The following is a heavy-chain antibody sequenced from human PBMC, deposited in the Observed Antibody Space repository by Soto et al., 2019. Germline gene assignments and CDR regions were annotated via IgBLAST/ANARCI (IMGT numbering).Heavy chain of an antibody. D-gene: IGHD1-1*01. V-gene: IGHV3-53*01. J-gene: IGHJ3*02. Sequence: DVQLVESGGGLIQPGGSLRLSCAAFGLTVSGKKYLAWVRQAPGKGLEWLSGLYDVDGTYYADSVKGRFTVSRDSSKSFVYLQMHSLRPDDTAVYYCASWQLQEHAYDIWGLGTAVTVSP. CDR2: LYDVDGT. CDR1: GLTVSGKKY. CDR3: ASWQLQEHAYDI.